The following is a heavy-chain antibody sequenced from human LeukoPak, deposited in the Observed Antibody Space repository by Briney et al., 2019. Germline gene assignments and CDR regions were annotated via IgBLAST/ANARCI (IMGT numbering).Heavy chain of an antibody. Sequence: SETLSLTCTVSGGSLSSYYWNWIRQPAGKGLEWIGRIYTSGSTNYNPSLKSRVTMSVDTSKNQFSLKLSSVTAADTAVYYCARGWRITIFGVVIAKYYFDYWGQGTLVTVSS. J-gene: IGHJ4*02. CDR1: GGSLSSYY. D-gene: IGHD3-3*01. CDR2: IYTSGST. CDR3: ARGWRITIFGVVIAKYYFDY. V-gene: IGHV4-4*07.